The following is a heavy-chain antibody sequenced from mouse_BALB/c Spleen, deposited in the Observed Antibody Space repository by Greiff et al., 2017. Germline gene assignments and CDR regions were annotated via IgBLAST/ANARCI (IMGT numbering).Heavy chain of an antibody. CDR3: AYGNSYAMDY. CDR2: IDPANGNT. V-gene: IGHV14-3*02. J-gene: IGHJ4*01. Sequence: EVQLQQSGAELVKPGASVKLSCTASGFNIKDTYMHWVKQRPEQGLEWIGRIDPANGNTKYDPKFQGKATITADTSSNTAYLQLSSLTSEDTAVYYCAYGNSYAMDYWGQGTSVTVSS. D-gene: IGHD2-1*01. CDR1: GFNIKDTY.